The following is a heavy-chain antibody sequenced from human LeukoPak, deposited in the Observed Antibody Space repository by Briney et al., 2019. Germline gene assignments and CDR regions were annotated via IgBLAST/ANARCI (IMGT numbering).Heavy chain of an antibody. V-gene: IGHV5-51*01. CDR2: IYPGDSDT. CDR3: ATSSGYYLKSFDY. Sequence: GESLKISCKGSGYSFTSYWIGWVRQTPGKGLEWMGIIYPGDSDTRYSPSFQGQVTISADKSISTAYLQWSSLKASDTAMYYCATSSGYYLKSFDYWGQGTLVTVSS. CDR1: GYSFTSYW. D-gene: IGHD3-22*01. J-gene: IGHJ4*02.